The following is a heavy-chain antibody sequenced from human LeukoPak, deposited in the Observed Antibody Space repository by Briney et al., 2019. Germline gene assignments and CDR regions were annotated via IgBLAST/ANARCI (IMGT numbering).Heavy chain of an antibody. V-gene: IGHV3-7*05. CDR2: IKKDGSEQ. CDR1: GFSFRSYW. Sequence: GGSLRLSCAASGFSFRSYWMTWVRQAPGKGLEWVAHIKKDGSEQYYGDTVRGRFTISRDNSKNSLYLQMNNLRPEDTAMYYCTTYLDSGPSKDWGQGTLVTVSS. D-gene: IGHD1-26*01. CDR3: TTYLDSGPSKD. J-gene: IGHJ1*01.